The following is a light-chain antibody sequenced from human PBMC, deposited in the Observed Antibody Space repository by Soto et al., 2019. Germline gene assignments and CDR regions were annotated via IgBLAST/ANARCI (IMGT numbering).Light chain of an antibody. J-gene: IGKJ1*01. V-gene: IGKV3-20*01. CDR2: GTS. Sequence: EIVLTQSPGTLSLSPVERATLSYTASQSVDGSYLAWYQQKPGQAPRLLMYGTSTRATGTPDRFRGSRSGTDFTLTISSLQPEDFAVYYCQQYGSSRTCGQGTKGDIK. CDR1: QSVDGSY. CDR3: QQYGSSRT.